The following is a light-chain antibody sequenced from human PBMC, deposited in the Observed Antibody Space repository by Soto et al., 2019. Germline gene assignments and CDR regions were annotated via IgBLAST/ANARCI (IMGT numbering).Light chain of an antibody. CDR3: SSHAGSNNLV. Sequence: QSALTQPPSASGSPGQSVTISCTGTSSDVGGYNYVSWYQQHPGKAPKVMIYEVSERPSGVPDRFSGSKSVNTASLTVSGPQSEHEADYYGSSHAGSNNLVFGGGTKLTVL. CDR1: SSDVGGYNY. CDR2: EVS. V-gene: IGLV2-8*01. J-gene: IGLJ3*02.